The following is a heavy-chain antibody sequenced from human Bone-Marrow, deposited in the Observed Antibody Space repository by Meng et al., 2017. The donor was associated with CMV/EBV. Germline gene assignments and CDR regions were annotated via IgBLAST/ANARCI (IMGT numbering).Heavy chain of an antibody. Sequence: GESLKISCAASRFIFSSYSMNWVRQAPGKGLEWVSSISSSSSYIYYADSVKGRFTISRDNAKNSLYLQMNSLRAEDTAVYYCAKPAFGETDYWGQGTLVTVSS. V-gene: IGHV3-21*04. D-gene: IGHD3-10*01. CDR3: AKPAFGETDY. CDR1: RFIFSSYS. CDR2: ISSSSSYI. J-gene: IGHJ4*02.